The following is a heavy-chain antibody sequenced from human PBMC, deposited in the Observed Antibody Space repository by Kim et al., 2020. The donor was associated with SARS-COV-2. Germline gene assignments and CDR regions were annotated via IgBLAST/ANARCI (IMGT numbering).Heavy chain of an antibody. J-gene: IGHJ4*02. CDR2: SEDST. Sequence: SEDSTYYADSVKGRFTVSRDTSKNTLFLQMDSLRAEDTAIYYCAKDIRPTYWGQGTPVTVSS. V-gene: IGHV3-23*01. CDR3: AKDIRPTY.